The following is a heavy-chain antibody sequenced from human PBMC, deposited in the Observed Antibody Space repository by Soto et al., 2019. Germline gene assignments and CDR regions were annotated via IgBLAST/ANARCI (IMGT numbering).Heavy chain of an antibody. V-gene: IGHV3-7*01. CDR1: GFTFSSYW. J-gene: IGHJ6*02. Sequence: EVQLVESGGGLVQPGGSLRLSCAASGFTFSSYWMSWVRQAPGKGLEWVANIKQDGSEKYYVDSVKGRFTISRDNAKNLLHLQMNSLGAEDTAVYYCARDRRYDFWSGVYYYYGMDVWGQGTTVTVSS. CDR2: IKQDGSEK. D-gene: IGHD3-3*01. CDR3: ARDRRYDFWSGVYYYYGMDV.